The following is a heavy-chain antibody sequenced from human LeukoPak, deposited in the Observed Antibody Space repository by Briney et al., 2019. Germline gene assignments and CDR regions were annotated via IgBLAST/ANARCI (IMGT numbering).Heavy chain of an antibody. CDR3: ARDGRSGGFDP. CDR2: INPNRGGT. Sequence: ASVKVSCKASGYTFTDYYMHWMRQAPGQGLEWMGWINPNRGGTNYAQKFQGRVTMTRDTSISTAYMELRRLRCDDTAVYYCARDGRSGGFDPWGQGTLVTVSS. CDR1: GYTFTDYY. D-gene: IGHD1-26*01. J-gene: IGHJ5*02. V-gene: IGHV1-2*02.